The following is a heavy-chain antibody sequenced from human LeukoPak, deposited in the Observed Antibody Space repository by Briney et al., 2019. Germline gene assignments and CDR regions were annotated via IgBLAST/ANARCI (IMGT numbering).Heavy chain of an antibody. CDR2: MNPNSGNT. CDR3: ARVGIQTGTTVDY. V-gene: IGHV1-8*01. Sequence: ASVKVSCKASGYTFTSYDINWVRQATGQGLEWMGWMNPNSGNTGYAQKFQGRVTMTRDTSISTAYMELSRLRSDDTAVYYCARVGIQTGTTVDYWGQGTLVTVSS. D-gene: IGHD1-7*01. CDR1: GYTFTSYD. J-gene: IGHJ4*02.